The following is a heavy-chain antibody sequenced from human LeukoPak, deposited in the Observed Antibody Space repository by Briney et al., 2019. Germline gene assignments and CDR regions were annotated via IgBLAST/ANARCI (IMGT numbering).Heavy chain of an antibody. J-gene: IGHJ4*02. D-gene: IGHD3-10*01. V-gene: IGHV3-7*01. CDR3: ARDVLGFGEIRY. Sequence: GGSLRLSCAASGFNFGSYWMSWVRQAPGKGLEWVANIKQDGSEKYYVDSVKGRFTISRDNAKNSLYLQMNSLRAEDTAVYYCARDVLGFGEIRYWGQGTLVTVSS. CDR2: IKQDGSEK. CDR1: GFNFGSYW.